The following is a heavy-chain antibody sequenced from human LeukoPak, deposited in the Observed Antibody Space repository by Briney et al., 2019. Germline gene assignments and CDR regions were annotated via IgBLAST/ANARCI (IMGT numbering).Heavy chain of an antibody. Sequence: ASVKVSCKASGGTFSSYAISWVRQAPGQGLEWMGEIIPIFGTANYAQKFQGRVTITADESTSTAYMELSSLRSEDTAVYYCARGSIAALSPDYWGQGTLVTVSS. J-gene: IGHJ4*02. CDR3: ARGSIAALSPDY. V-gene: IGHV1-69*13. CDR2: IIPIFGTA. CDR1: GGTFSSYA. D-gene: IGHD6-6*01.